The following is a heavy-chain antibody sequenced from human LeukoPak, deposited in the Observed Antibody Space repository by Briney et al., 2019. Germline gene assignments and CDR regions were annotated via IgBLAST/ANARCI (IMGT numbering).Heavy chain of an antibody. CDR3: ARDSTLRYYFDY. CDR2: IKQDGSEK. CDR1: GFTFSTYW. D-gene: IGHD5/OR15-5a*01. J-gene: IGHJ4*02. V-gene: IGHV3-7*03. Sequence: SGGSLRLSCAASGFTFSTYWMSWVRQAPGKGLEWVANIKQDGSEKYYVDSVKGRFTISRDNAKNSLYLQMNSLRTEDTAVYYCARDSTLRYYFDYWGQGTLVTVSS.